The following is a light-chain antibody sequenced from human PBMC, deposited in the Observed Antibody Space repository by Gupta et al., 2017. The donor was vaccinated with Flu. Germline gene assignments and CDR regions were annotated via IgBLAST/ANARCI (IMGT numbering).Light chain of an antibody. CDR1: QGISSW. CDR2: AAS. J-gene: IGKJ3*01. V-gene: IGKV1D-12*01. Sequence: DIQMTQSPSSVSASVGDRVTITCRARQGISSWLAWYQQKPGKAPKLLIYAASRVKSGVPSRFSGSGSGTDFTLTISSRQPEDFANYYCQHQNSFLRAFGHGTKVDIK. CDR3: QHQNSFLRA.